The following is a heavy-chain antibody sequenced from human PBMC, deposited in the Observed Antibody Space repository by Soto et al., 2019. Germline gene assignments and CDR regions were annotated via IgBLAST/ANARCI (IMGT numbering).Heavy chain of an antibody. J-gene: IGHJ4*02. CDR2: IDYSGST. CDR3: ARHRTGLDS. Sequence: PSETLSLTCTVADGSISSNYWSWIRQPPGKGLEYIGYIDYSGSTHYKASLKSRVTISVDTSKNQFSLKLSSVTAADTAIYYCARHRTGLDSWGQGTLVTVSS. D-gene: IGHD3-9*01. V-gene: IGHV4-59*08. CDR1: DGSISSNY.